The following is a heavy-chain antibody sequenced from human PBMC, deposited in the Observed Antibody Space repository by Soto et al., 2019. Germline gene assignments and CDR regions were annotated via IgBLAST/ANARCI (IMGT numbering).Heavy chain of an antibody. CDR3: ARYIQGVRYYGMDV. CDR2: IGESGTPT. D-gene: IGHD5-18*01. CDR1: GFTFSSYA. J-gene: IGHJ6*02. V-gene: IGHV3-23*01. Sequence: EVQLLESGGGLVQPGGSLRLSCAASGFTFSSYAMKWVRQAPGKGLEWVSLIGESGTPTYYADSVMGRFTISSDNSGNTLFLEMYSLRAEDTAVYYCARYIQGVRYYGMDVWGQGTTVTASS.